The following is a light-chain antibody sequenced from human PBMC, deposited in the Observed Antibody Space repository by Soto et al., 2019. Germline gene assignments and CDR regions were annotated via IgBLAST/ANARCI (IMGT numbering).Light chain of an antibody. Sequence: DFQMTQSPSSLSASVGDRVTITCRASQAISNYLAWYQQKPGKVPKLLIYAASTLQSGVPSRFSGSRSETDFTLTISTLQPEDVATYYCQKYNSALGTFGQGTKVEIK. CDR3: QKYNSALGT. CDR1: QAISNY. CDR2: AAS. V-gene: IGKV1-27*01. J-gene: IGKJ1*01.